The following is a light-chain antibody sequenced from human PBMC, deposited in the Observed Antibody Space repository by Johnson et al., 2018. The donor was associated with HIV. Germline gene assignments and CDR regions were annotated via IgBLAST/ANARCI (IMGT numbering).Light chain of an antibody. CDR1: NSNIGNNY. CDR3: GTWDTSLGAQYV. J-gene: IGLJ1*01. CDR2: DNN. V-gene: IGLV1-51*01. Sequence: QSVLTQPPSVSAAPGQKVTISCSGSNSNIGNNYVSWYQQLPGTAPKLLIYDNNKRPSGIPDRFSGSKSGTSATLGITGLQTGDEADYYCGTWDTSLGAQYVFGSGTKVTGL.